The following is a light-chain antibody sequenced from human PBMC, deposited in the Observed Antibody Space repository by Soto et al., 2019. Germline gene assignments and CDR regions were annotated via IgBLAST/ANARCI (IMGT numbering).Light chain of an antibody. CDR1: NYNIGAGYD. CDR2: DNN. J-gene: IGLJ1*01. CDR3: QSYDNSLSGLYV. Sequence: QSVLTQPPSVSGAPGQRVTISCTGSNYNIGAGYDVQWYQQLPGTAPKLLIYDNNDRPSGVPDRFSGSKSGTSASLAITGLQAEDEADYYCQSYDNSLSGLYVFGTGTKLTVL. V-gene: IGLV1-40*01.